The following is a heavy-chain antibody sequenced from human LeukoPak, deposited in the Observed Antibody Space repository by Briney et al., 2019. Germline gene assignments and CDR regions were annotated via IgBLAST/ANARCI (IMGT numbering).Heavy chain of an antibody. CDR2: IYYTGST. Sequence: SGSLSLTCSVSGGSISSLYWGWIRQPPGKGLEWIGYIYYTGSTSYNPPLKSRVTMFVDMSKNQYSLRLSSVTAADTAVYYCARHRAYSSSSPFDYWGQGTLVTVSS. V-gene: IGHV4-59*08. CDR1: GGSISSLY. J-gene: IGHJ4*02. D-gene: IGHD6-6*01. CDR3: ARHRAYSSSSPFDY.